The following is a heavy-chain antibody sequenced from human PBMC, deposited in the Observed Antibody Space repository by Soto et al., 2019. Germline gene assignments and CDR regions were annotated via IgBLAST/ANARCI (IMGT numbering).Heavy chain of an antibody. CDR3: ARNAGGGNWEFDP. CDR2: INPSGGST. CDR1: GYTFTSYY. J-gene: IGHJ5*02. V-gene: IGHV1-46*01. D-gene: IGHD2-15*01. Sequence: QVQLVQSGAEVKKPGASVKVSCKASGYTFTSYYMHWVRQAPGQGLEWMGIINPSGGSTSYAQKLQGRVTMTRDTSTSTVYMELSSLRSEDTAVYYCARNAGGGNWEFDPWGQGTLVTVSS.